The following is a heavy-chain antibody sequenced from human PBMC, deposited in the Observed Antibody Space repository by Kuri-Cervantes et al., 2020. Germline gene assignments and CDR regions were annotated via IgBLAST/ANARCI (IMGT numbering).Heavy chain of an antibody. CDR1: GFSFSGHY. D-gene: IGHD2-21*02. CDR2: INSDESDR. V-gene: IGHV3-74*03. J-gene: IGHJ3*02. Sequence: GESLKISCAASGFSFSGHYMHWVRQTPGKGLMWVARINSDESDRTYADSVKGRVTISRDNAKNSLYLQMNSLRAEDTAVYYCARAHIVVVTHDAFDIWGQGTMVTVSS. CDR3: ARAHIVVVTHDAFDI.